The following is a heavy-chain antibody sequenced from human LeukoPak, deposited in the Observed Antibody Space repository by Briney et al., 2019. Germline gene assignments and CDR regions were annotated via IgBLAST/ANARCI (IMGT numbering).Heavy chain of an antibody. Sequence: GGSLRLSCVGSGFTLNNYWMSWVRQAPGEGQEWVANIRQDGSDKYYADSVKGRFTISRDNSKNTLYLQMNSLRAEDTAAYYCAKFISDYYYGMDVWGQGTTVTVSS. CDR3: AKFISDYYYGMDV. V-gene: IGHV3-7*03. D-gene: IGHD3-10*01. CDR1: GFTLNNYW. J-gene: IGHJ6*02. CDR2: IRQDGSDK.